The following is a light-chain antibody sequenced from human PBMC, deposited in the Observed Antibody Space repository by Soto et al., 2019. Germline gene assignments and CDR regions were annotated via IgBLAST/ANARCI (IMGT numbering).Light chain of an antibody. CDR2: GAS. V-gene: IGKV3-20*01. CDR1: QSVSNNY. Sequence: EIVLTQSPGTLSLSPGERATLSFRSSQSVSNNYLAWYQQKPGRAPRVLIYGASNRATGIPDRFSGSGSGTDFTLTITRLEPEDFAVYFCQQYGSSPRTFGQGTRLEIK. J-gene: IGKJ5*01. CDR3: QQYGSSPRT.